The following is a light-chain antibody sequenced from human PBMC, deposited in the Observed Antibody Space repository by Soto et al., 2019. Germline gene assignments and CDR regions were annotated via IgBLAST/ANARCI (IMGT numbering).Light chain of an antibody. Sequence: DIQMTQSPSSLSASVGDRVTITCRASQSISSYLNWYQQNPGKAPKLLIYAASSLQSGVPSRFSGSGSGTDFTLTISSLQPEDFATYYCQQSYSTPPVFGQGTKVEIK. CDR3: QQSYSTPPV. J-gene: IGKJ1*01. V-gene: IGKV1-39*01. CDR1: QSISSY. CDR2: AAS.